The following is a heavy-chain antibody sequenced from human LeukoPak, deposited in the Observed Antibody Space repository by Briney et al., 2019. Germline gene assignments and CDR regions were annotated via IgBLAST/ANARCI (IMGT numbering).Heavy chain of an antibody. CDR2: ISGSGGST. J-gene: IGHJ4*02. CDR1: GFTFSSFA. CDR3: AKGSRSNSFDC. D-gene: IGHD6-13*01. V-gene: IGHV3-23*01. Sequence: HSGGSLRLSCVASGFTFSSFAMSWVRQAPGKGLEWVSAISGSGGSTYYADSVKGRFTISRDNSKNTLYLQMNGLRAEDTAVYYCAKGSRSNSFDCWGQGTLVTVSS.